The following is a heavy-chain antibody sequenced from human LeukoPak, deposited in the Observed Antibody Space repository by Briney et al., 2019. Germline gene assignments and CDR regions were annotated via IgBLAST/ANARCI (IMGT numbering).Heavy chain of an antibody. CDR1: RFSFSSYG. J-gene: IGHJ3*02. Sequence: GGSLRLSCAASRFSFSSYGMHWVRQAPGKGLEWVAVIWYDGSNKYYAESVKGRFTISRDNSKNTLYLQMNSLRAEDTAVYYCSIPVDSYSYGSVGAFNIWGQGTMVTVSS. V-gene: IGHV3-33*01. CDR2: IWYDGSNK. CDR3: SIPVDSYSYGSVGAFNI. D-gene: IGHD5-18*01.